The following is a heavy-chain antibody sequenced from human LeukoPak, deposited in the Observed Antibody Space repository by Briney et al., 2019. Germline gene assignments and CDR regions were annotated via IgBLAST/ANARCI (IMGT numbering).Heavy chain of an antibody. CDR1: GFTFSSYA. CDR2: ISGSGGST. D-gene: IGHD6-19*01. V-gene: IGHV3-23*01. Sequence: GGSLRLSCAASGFTFSSYAMSWVRQAPGKGLEWVSAISGSGGSTYYADSVKGRFTISRDNSKNTLYLQMNSLRAEDTALYYCAKDNSRGYSSGFNYWGQGTLVTVSS. J-gene: IGHJ4*02. CDR3: AKDNSRGYSSGFNY.